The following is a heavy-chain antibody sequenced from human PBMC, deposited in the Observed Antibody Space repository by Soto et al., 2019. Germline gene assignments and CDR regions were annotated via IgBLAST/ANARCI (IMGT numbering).Heavy chain of an antibody. CDR3: ARGLRFLEWLLSYYFDY. CDR1: GYTSTSYD. CDR2: MNPNSGNT. J-gene: IGHJ4*02. Sequence: ASVKVSCKASGYTSTSYDINWVRQATGQGLEWMGWMNPNSGNTGYAQKFQGRVTMTRNTSISTAYMELSSLRSEDTAVYYCARGLRFLEWLLSYYFDYWGQGTLVTVSS. D-gene: IGHD3-3*01. V-gene: IGHV1-8*01.